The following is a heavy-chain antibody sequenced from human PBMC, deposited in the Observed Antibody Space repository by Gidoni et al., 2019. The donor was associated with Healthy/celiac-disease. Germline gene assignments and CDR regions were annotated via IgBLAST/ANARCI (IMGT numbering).Heavy chain of an antibody. D-gene: IGHD3-10*01. J-gene: IGHJ4*02. CDR1: GFPLRSYA. Sequence: VQLVASGGGVVQPGRSLSLSCAASGFPLRSYAMHWVRQAPGKGLEWVAVISYDGSNKYYADSVKGRFTSSRDNSKNTLYLQMNSLRAEDTAVYYCARAGLWFGELFPADYWGQGTLVTVSS. CDR3: ARAGLWFGELFPADY. CDR2: ISYDGSNK. V-gene: IGHV3-30-3*01.